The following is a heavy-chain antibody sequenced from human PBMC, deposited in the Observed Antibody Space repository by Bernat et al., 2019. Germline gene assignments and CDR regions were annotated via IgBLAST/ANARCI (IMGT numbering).Heavy chain of an antibody. CDR2: ISSSGSTI. Sequence: EVQLVESGGGLVQPGGSLRLSCAASGFTFSSYEMNWVRQAPGKGLEWVSYISSSGSTIYYADSVKGRFTISRDNAKNSLYLQMNSLRAGDTAVYYCARGRAMGGYYYYYGMDVWGQGTTVTVSS. D-gene: IGHD5-18*01. CDR3: ARGRAMGGYYYYYGMDV. V-gene: IGHV3-48*03. CDR1: GFTFSSYE. J-gene: IGHJ6*02.